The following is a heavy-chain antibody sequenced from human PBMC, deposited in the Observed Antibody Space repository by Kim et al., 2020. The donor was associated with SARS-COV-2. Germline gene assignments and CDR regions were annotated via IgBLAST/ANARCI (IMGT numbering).Heavy chain of an antibody. D-gene: IGHD5-12*01. V-gene: IGHV3-33*01. CDR3: AREGAGREMATIAGWVY. CDR1: GFTFSSYG. J-gene: IGHJ4*02. CDR2: IWYDGSNK. Sequence: GGSLRLSCAASGFTFSSYGMHWVRQAPGKGLEWVAVIWYDGSNKYYADSVKGRFTISRDNSKNTLYLQMNSLRAEDTAVYYCAREGAGREMATIAGWVYWGQGTLVTVSS.